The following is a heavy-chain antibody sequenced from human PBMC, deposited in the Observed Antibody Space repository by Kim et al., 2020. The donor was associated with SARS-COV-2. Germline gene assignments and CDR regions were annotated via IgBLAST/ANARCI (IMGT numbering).Heavy chain of an antibody. D-gene: IGHD3-9*01. CDR1: GFTFSSYS. J-gene: IGHJ3*02. CDR2: ISSSSSYI. Sequence: GGSLRLSCAASGFTFSSYSMNWVRQAPGKGLEWVSSISSSSSYIYYADSVKGRFTISRDNAKNSLYLQMNSLRAEDTAVYYCQGAYYDILTGYSENDAFDIWGQGTMVTVSS. V-gene: IGHV3-21*01. CDR3: QGAYYDILTGYSENDAFDI.